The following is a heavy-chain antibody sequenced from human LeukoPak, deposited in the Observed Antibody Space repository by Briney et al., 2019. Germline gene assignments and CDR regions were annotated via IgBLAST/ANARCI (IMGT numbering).Heavy chain of an antibody. CDR2: ISDSGTNT. CDR1: GFTFSNYA. J-gene: IGHJ4*02. Sequence: GGSLRLSCAASGFTFSNYAMAWVRQAPGKGLEWVSAISDSGTNTYYADSVKGRFTVSRDNSKNTLYLQMNSLRAEHTAVYYCAKDSGSFDYWGQGTLVTVSS. CDR3: AKDSGSFDY. V-gene: IGHV3-23*01. D-gene: IGHD1-26*01.